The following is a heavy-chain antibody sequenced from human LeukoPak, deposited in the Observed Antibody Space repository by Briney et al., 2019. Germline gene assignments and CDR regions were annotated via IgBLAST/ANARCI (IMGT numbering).Heavy chain of an antibody. Sequence: ASVKVSCKASGGTFSSYAISWVRQAPGQGREWMGGIIPIFGTANYAQKFQGRVTITADESTSTAYMELSSLRSEDTAVYYCARGSRYGDYKAESAFDIWGQGTMVTVSS. D-gene: IGHD4-17*01. CDR3: ARGSRYGDYKAESAFDI. V-gene: IGHV1-69*13. CDR1: GGTFSSYA. J-gene: IGHJ3*02. CDR2: IIPIFGTA.